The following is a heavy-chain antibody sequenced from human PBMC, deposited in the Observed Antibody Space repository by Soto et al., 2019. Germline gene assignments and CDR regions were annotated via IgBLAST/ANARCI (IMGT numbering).Heavy chain of an antibody. V-gene: IGHV3-30-3*01. CDR3: ARDVRDYYETSGYVFGAFAV. CDR1: GFIFSHYA. D-gene: IGHD3-22*01. Sequence: GGSLRLSCAASGFIFSHYALFWVRQAPGKGLERVALLSYDGADKHYAESVNGRFTVSRDNSNNTFYLQMNSLRPDDTAIYYCARDVRDYYETSGYVFGAFAVWGQGTMVTVSS. J-gene: IGHJ3*01. CDR2: LSYDGADK.